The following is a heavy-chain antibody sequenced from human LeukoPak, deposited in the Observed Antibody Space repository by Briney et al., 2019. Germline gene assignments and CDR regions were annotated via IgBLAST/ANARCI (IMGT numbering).Heavy chain of an antibody. CDR1: GYSISSGYY. Sequence: SETLSLTCTVSGYSISSGYYWGWIRQPPGKGLEWIGSIYHSGSTYYNPSLKSRVTISVDTSKNQFSLKLSSVTAADTAVYYCARDNVLRFLEWLPPDAFDIWGQGTMVTVSS. D-gene: IGHD3-3*01. CDR2: IYHSGST. J-gene: IGHJ3*02. V-gene: IGHV4-38-2*02. CDR3: ARDNVLRFLEWLPPDAFDI.